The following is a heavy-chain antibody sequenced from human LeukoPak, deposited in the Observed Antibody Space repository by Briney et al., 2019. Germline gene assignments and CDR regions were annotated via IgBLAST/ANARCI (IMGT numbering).Heavy chain of an antibody. J-gene: IGHJ5*02. Sequence: SETLSLTCTVSGGSISSSTHYWGWIRQPPGKGLEWIGSFYYSGSTYYNPSLKSRVTISVGTSKNQFSLKLSSVTAADTAVYYCARKGPYFYLDWFDPWGQGTPVTVSS. CDR2: FYYSGST. D-gene: IGHD2/OR15-2a*01. CDR1: GGSISSSTHY. CDR3: ARKGPYFYLDWFDP. V-gene: IGHV4-39*01.